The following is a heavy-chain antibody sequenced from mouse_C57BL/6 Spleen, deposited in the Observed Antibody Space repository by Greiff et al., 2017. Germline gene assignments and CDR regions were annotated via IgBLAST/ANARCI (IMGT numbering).Heavy chain of an antibody. CDR1: GYTFTSYW. J-gene: IGHJ1*03. CDR2: IHPSDSDT. V-gene: IGHV1-74*01. CDR3: AASFITTVVDWYFDV. Sequence: QVQLQQPGAELVKPGASVKVSCKASGYTFTSYWMHWVKQRPGQGLEWIGRIHPSDSDTNYNQKFKGKATLTVDKSSSTAYMQLSSLTSEDSAVYYWAASFITTVVDWYFDVWVTGTTVTVSS. D-gene: IGHD1-1*01.